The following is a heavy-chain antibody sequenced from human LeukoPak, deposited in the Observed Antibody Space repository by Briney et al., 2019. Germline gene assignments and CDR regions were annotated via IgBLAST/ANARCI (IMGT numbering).Heavy chain of an antibody. CDR2: IRGSDDST. CDR3: AKDRSSSGWRFDY. J-gene: IGHJ4*02. D-gene: IGHD6-19*01. V-gene: IGHV3-23*01. CDR1: GFTFSSYA. Sequence: GGSLRLSCAASGFTFSSYAMSWVRQAPGKGLEWVSAIRGSDDSTFYADSGKGRFTISRDNSKNTLYLQMNSLRAEGTAVYYCAKDRSSSGWRFDYWGQGTLVTVSS.